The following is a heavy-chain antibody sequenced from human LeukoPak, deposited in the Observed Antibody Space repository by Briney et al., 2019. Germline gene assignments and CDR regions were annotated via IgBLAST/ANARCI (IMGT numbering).Heavy chain of an antibody. Sequence: QAGGSLRLSCEASGFTVRNYGIHWVRQAPGKGLEWVAVIWNEGNEKHYADSVKGRFTISKDDSTNTAFLQMDGLRGDDTAMYYCAKGARIVWPKPIDSWGQGTLVSVSS. V-gene: IGHV3-33*02. D-gene: IGHD2-21*01. CDR1: GFTVRNYG. CDR3: AKGARIVWPKPIDS. J-gene: IGHJ4*02. CDR2: IWNEGNEK.